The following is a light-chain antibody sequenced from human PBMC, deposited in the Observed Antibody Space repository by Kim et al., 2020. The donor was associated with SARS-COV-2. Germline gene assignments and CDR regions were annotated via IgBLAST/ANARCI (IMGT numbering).Light chain of an antibody. CDR3: QQYNSYPLS. V-gene: IGKV1-5*03. Sequence: ASVGDRVTITGRASQSITNWLAWYQQKLGRAPKLLIYMASTLESGVPSRFSGSGSGTDFTLTISSLQPDDSASYYCQQYNSYPLSFGGGTKVDIK. CDR2: MAS. J-gene: IGKJ4*01. CDR1: QSITNW.